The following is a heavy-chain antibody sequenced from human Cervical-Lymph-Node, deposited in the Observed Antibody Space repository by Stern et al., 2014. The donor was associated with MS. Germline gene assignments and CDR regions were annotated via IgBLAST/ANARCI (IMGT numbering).Heavy chain of an antibody. D-gene: IGHD6-6*01. CDR1: GGPISGFY. CDR2: IYASGRT. CDR3: ARDLRSQYSSSGFDY. J-gene: IGHJ4*02. V-gene: IGHV4-4*07. Sequence: QVQLQESGPGLVKPSETLSLACTVSGGPISGFYWSWIRQPPGKGLEWIGRIYASGRTDQNPSLKSRVTMSVDTSKNQFSLKVRSVTAADTAVYYCARDLRSQYSSSGFDYWGQGTLVTVSS.